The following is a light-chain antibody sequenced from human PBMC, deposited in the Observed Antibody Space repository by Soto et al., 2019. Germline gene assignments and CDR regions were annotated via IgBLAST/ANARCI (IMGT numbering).Light chain of an antibody. CDR1: TSDIGGYYF. Sequence: QSALTQPASVSGSPGQSITISCTGTTSDIGGYYFVSWYQQHPGKAPKLMIYDVSNRPSGVSNRFSGFKSGNTASLTISGRQAEDEEDDYCSSYRSSNTTVVFGAGTKVTVL. CDR3: SSYRSSNTTVV. J-gene: IGLJ1*01. CDR2: DVS. V-gene: IGLV2-14*01.